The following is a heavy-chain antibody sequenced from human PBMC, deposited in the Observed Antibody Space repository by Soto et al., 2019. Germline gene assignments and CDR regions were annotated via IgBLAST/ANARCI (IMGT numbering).Heavy chain of an antibody. CDR1: GFTFSSYG. V-gene: IGHV3-33*01. CDR2: IWYDGSNK. CDR3: ARDGVGADTVTAAYYYYYMDV. J-gene: IGHJ6*03. D-gene: IGHD4-4*01. Sequence: SLRLSCAASGFTFSSYGMHWVRQAPGKGLKWVAVIWYDGSNKYYADSVKGRFTISRDNSKNTLYLQMNSLRAEDTAVYYCARDGVGADTVTAAYYYYYMDVWGKGTTVTVSS.